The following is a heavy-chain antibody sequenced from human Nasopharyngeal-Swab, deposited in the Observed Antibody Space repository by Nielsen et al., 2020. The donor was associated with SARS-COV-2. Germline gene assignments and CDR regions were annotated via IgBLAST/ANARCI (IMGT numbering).Heavy chain of an antibody. D-gene: IGHD3-3*01. CDR3: ARDGLDYDFWSAYFMDV. CDR1: GFTFNNYN. J-gene: IGHJ6*02. CDR2: ISSSSSYI. Sequence: GESLEISCAASGFTFNNYNFNWVRQPPGKGLEWVSSISSSSSYIYYADSVKGRFTISRDNAKNSLYLQMNSLRAEDTAVYYCARDGLDYDFWSAYFMDVWGQGTTVTVSS. V-gene: IGHV3-21*01.